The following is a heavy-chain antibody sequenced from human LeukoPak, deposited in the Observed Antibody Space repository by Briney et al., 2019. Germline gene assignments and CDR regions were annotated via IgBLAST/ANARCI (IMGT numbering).Heavy chain of an antibody. D-gene: IGHD4/OR15-4a*01. CDR2: IKTDGSVK. CDR1: GFTFSSYW. J-gene: IGHJ4*02. Sequence: PGGSLRLSCAASGFTFSSYWMTWVRQAPGKGLEWVANIKTDGSVKYYADSVKGRFTISRDNAKNSLSLQMNSLRAEDTAVYYCARDTLGEGEDANYAVYYFDYWGQGTVVTVSS. V-gene: IGHV3-7*01. CDR3: ARDTLGEGEDANYAVYYFDY.